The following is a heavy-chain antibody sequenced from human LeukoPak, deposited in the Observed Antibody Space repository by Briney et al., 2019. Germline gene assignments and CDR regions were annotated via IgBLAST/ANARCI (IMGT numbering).Heavy chain of an antibody. CDR2: IYHSGST. J-gene: IGHJ5*02. CDR3: ARALHWFDP. Sequence: SETLSLTCAVSGGSTSSGGYSWSWIRQPPGKGLEWIGYIYHSGSTYYNPSLKSRVTISVDRSKNQFSLKLSSVTAADTAVYYCARALHWFDPWGQGTLVTVSS. D-gene: IGHD1-26*01. V-gene: IGHV4-30-2*01. CDR1: GGSTSSGGYS.